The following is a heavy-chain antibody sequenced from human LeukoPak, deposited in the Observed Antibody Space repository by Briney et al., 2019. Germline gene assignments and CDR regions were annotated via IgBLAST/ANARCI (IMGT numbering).Heavy chain of an antibody. J-gene: IGHJ4*02. CDR2: IVVGSGNT. V-gene: IGHV1-58*01. CDR1: GFTFTSSA. D-gene: IGHD4-17*01. CDR3: AADPYNYGDFPPFDY. Sequence: GASVTVSCKASGFTFTSSAVQWVRQARGQRLEWIGWIVVGSGNTNYAQKFQERVTITRDMSTSTAYMELSSLRSEDTAVYYCAADPYNYGDFPPFDYWGQGTLVTVSS.